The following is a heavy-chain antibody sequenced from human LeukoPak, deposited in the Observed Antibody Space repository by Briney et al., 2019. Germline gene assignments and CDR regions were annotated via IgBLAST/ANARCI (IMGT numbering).Heavy chain of an antibody. J-gene: IGHJ4*02. Sequence: GGSLRLSCAASGFTFSSYAMGWVRQAPGKGLEWVSSISGSGGNTYYADSVKGRFTISRDNSKNTLYLQMNSLRVEDTAVYYCAKDLALYTGPYSGSFYSPIDYWGQGTVVSVSS. D-gene: IGHD1-26*01. CDR3: AKDLALYTGPYSGSFYSPIDY. CDR1: GFTFSSYA. CDR2: ISGSGGNT. V-gene: IGHV3-23*01.